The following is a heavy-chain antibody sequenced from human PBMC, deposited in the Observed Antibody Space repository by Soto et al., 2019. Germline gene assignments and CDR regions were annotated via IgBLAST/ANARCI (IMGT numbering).Heavy chain of an antibody. D-gene: IGHD4-17*01. CDR1: GFTFSSYA. CDR3: AKVGTTDYGDYVYYYGMDV. V-gene: IGHV3-23*01. CDR2: ISGSGGST. Sequence: EVQLLESGGGLVQPGGSLRLSCAASGFTFSSYAMSWVRQAPGKGLEWVSAISGSGGSTYYADSVKGRFTISRDNSKNTLYLQMNSLRAEDTAVYYCAKVGTTDYGDYVYYYGMDVWAKGPRSPSP. J-gene: IGHJ6*02.